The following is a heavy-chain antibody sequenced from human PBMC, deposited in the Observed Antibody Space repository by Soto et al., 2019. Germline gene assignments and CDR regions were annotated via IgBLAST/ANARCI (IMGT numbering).Heavy chain of an antibody. V-gene: IGHV1-3*01. Sequence: QVQLVQSGAEVKKPGASVKVSCKASGYTFTSYALHWVRQAPGQRLEWMGWINAGNGNTKYSQKFQGRVTITRDTSASTADMELSSLRSEDTAVYYCATYYDFWSGYSNWGQGTLVTVSS. CDR1: GYTFTSYA. J-gene: IGHJ4*02. CDR2: INAGNGNT. CDR3: ATYYDFWSGYSN. D-gene: IGHD3-3*01.